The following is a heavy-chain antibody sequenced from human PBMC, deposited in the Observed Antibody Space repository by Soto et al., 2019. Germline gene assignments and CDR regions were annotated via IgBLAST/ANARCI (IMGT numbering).Heavy chain of an antibody. CDR2: ISYDGSNK. J-gene: IGHJ6*02. V-gene: IGHV3-30*18. Sequence: GGSLRLSCAASGFTFSSYGMHWVRQAPGKGLEWVAVISYDGSNKYYADSVKGRFTISRDNSKNTLYLQMNSLRAEDTAVYYCAKDLGVVPWPYYYYGMDVWGQGTTVTVSS. CDR1: GFTFSSYG. D-gene: IGHD2-2*01. CDR3: AKDLGVVPWPYYYYGMDV.